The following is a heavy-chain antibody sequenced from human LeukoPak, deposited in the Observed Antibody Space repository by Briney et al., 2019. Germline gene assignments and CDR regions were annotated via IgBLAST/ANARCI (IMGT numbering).Heavy chain of an antibody. Sequence: GGSLRLSCAASGFIFSTYGMHWVRQAPGRGLEWVAFIRFDGSNQYYADSVKGRFTVSRDNSKRTLYLQMNSLRAVDTAVYYCAKDSPHYGSGSSFDHWGQGTLVTVSS. D-gene: IGHD3-10*01. V-gene: IGHV3-30*02. CDR1: GFIFSTYG. CDR3: AKDSPHYGSGSSFDH. CDR2: IRFDGSNQ. J-gene: IGHJ4*02.